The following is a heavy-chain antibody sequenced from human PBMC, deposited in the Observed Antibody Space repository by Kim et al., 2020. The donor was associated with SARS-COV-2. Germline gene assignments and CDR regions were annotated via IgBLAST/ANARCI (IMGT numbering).Heavy chain of an antibody. D-gene: IGHD4-17*01. V-gene: IGHV3-43*01. CDR3: AKERGTTVESYYYYGMDV. CDR1: GFTFDDYT. Sequence: GGSLRLSCAASGFTFDDYTMHWVRQAPGKGLEWVSLISWDGGSTYYADSVKGRFTISRDNSKNSLYLQMNSLRTEDTALYYCAKERGTTVESYYYYGMDVWGQGTTVTVSS. CDR2: ISWDGGST. J-gene: IGHJ6*02.